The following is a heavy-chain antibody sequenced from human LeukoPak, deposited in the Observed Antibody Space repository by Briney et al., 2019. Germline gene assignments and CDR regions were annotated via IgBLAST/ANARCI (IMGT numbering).Heavy chain of an antibody. V-gene: IGHV4-39*01. CDR2: IYYSGST. D-gene: IGHD1-26*01. J-gene: IGHJ4*02. Sequence: SETLSLTCTVSGGSISSSGYYWVWVRQPPGKGLEWIGSIYYSGSTYHNPSLKSRVTISVDTPKNQFSLKLSSVTAADTAVHYCASRIMGATSGGDFWGQGTLVTVSS. CDR1: GGSISSSGYY. CDR3: ASRIMGATSGGDF.